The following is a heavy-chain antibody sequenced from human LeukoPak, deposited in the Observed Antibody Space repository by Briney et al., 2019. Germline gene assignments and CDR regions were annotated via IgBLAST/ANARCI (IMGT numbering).Heavy chain of an antibody. D-gene: IGHD3-22*01. V-gene: IGHV3-53*01. J-gene: IGHJ4*02. CDR2: IYSGGSS. CDR3: ARVTLGYDSCGYYPTTFDY. Sequence: PGGSLRLSCAASGFTVSSNYMSWIRQAPGKGLEWVSLIYSGGSSYYADSVKGRFTISRDNSKNTLYLQMNSLRVEDAAVYYCARVTLGYDSCGYYPTTFDYWGQGTQVTVSS. CDR1: GFTVSSNY.